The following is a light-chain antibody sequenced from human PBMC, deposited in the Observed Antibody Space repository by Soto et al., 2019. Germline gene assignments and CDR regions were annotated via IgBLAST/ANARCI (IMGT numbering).Light chain of an antibody. CDR2: RNH. CDR3: AAWDDSLRAVV. CDR1: RSNIGTYA. J-gene: IGLJ2*01. Sequence: QSVLTQSPSASVTPGQRVTISCSGSRSNIGTYAVNWYQPLQGAAPTLLIFRNHQRPSGVPDRFSGSKSGTSASLAISGPQSEDEADYYCAAWDDSLRAVVFGGGTKVTVL. V-gene: IGLV1-44*01.